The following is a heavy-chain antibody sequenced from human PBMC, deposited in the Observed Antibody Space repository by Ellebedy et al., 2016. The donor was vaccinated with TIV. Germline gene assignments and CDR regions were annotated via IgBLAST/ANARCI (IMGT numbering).Heavy chain of an antibody. J-gene: IGHJ4*02. CDR1: GGTFSNYV. CDR3: ARTVSYSSGWYGY. CDR2: IIPFLGIA. Sequence: AASVKVSCKASGGTFSNYVISWVRQAPGQGLAWMGRIIPFLGIANYAQKFQGSVTITADKSTSTAYMELSSLRTEDTAVFYCARTVSYSSGWYGYWGQGTLVTVSS. D-gene: IGHD6-19*01. V-gene: IGHV1-69*04.